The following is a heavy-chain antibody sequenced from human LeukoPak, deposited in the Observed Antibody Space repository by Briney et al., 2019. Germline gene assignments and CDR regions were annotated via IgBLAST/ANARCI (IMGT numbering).Heavy chain of an antibody. D-gene: IGHD2-2*01. J-gene: IGHJ4*02. CDR3: ASQGVVPAAAEGY. Sequence: GGSLRLSCAASGLTVSSKYMNWVRQAPGKGREWVSVIYSGGSTYYADSVKGRFTISRDNSKNTLYLQMNSLRAEDTAVYYCASQGVVPAAAEGYWGQGTLVTVSS. CDR2: IYSGGST. V-gene: IGHV3-66*02. CDR1: GLTVSSKY.